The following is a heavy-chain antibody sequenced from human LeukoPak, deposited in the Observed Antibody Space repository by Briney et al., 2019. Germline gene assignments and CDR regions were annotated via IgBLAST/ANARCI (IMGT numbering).Heavy chain of an antibody. CDR3: AKKGPRGDYGLWYFDL. CDR2: IIGGAGST. Sequence: GGSLRLSCAASGFTFSSYAMTWVRQAPGKGLEWVSGIIGGAGSTYYADSVKGRFTISRDNSKNTLYLQMNSLRAEDTAVYYCAKKGPRGDYGLWYFDLWGRGTLVTVSS. V-gene: IGHV3-23*01. D-gene: IGHD4-17*01. J-gene: IGHJ2*01. CDR1: GFTFSSYA.